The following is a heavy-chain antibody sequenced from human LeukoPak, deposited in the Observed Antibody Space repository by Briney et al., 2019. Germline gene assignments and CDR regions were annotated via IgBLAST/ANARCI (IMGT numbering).Heavy chain of an antibody. CDR1: GYTFTSYG. J-gene: IGHJ4*02. D-gene: IGHD1-1*01. V-gene: IGHV1-18*01. Sequence: ASVKVSCKASGYTFTSYGISWVRLAPGQGLEWMGWISAHNGNTNYALKFQGRVTMTTDTSTSTAYMELRSLRSDDTAVYYCARDWGKLEPDDYWGQGTLVTVSS. CDR2: ISAHNGNT. CDR3: ARDWGKLEPDDY.